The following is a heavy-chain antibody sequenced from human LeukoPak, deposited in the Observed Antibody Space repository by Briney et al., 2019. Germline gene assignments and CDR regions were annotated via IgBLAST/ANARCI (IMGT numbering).Heavy chain of an antibody. Sequence: PSQTLSLTCTVSGGSISSYYWSWIRQPAGKGLEWIGRIYTSGSTNYNPSLKSRVTMSVDTSKNQFSLKLSPVTAADTAVYYCARVLGYYDSSGYYWGDAIDYWGQGTLVTVSS. CDR3: ARVLGYYDSSGYYWGDAIDY. J-gene: IGHJ4*02. V-gene: IGHV4-4*07. CDR2: IYTSGST. CDR1: GGSISSYY. D-gene: IGHD3-22*01.